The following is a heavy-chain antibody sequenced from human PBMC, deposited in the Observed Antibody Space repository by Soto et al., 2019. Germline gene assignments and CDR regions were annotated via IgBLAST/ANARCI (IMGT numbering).Heavy chain of an antibody. CDR3: ATPPQYYDSSGYPFDP. D-gene: IGHD3-22*01. CDR1: GFTFSSYA. Sequence: PGGSLRLSCAASGFTFSSYAMSWVRQAPGKGLEWVSAISGSGGSTYHADSVKGRFTISRDNSKNTLYLQMNSLRAEDTAVYYCATPPQYYDSSGYPFDPWGQGTLVTVSS. J-gene: IGHJ5*02. CDR2: ISGSGGST. V-gene: IGHV3-23*01.